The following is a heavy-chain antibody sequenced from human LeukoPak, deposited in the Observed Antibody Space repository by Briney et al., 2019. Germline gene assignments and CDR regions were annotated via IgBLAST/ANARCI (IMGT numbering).Heavy chain of an antibody. J-gene: IGHJ5*02. CDR3: ARDDCSSTICFDNWFVP. CDR1: GFTFSSYW. D-gene: IGHD2-2*01. V-gene: IGHV3-7*01. CDR2: IKQDGSEK. Sequence: GGSLRLSCAASGFTFSSYWMSWVRQAPGKGLEWVANIKQDGSEKYYVDSVKGRFTISRDNAKNSLYLQMNSLRAEDTAVYYCARDDCSSTICFDNWFVPWGQGTLVSVSS.